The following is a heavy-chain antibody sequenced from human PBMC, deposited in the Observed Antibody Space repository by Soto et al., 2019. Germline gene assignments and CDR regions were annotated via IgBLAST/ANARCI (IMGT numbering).Heavy chain of an antibody. CDR1: GGSFSGYY. Sequence: PSETLSLTCAVYGGSFSGYYWSWIRQPPGKGLEWIGEINHSGSTNYNPSLKSRVTISVDTSKNQFSLKLSSVTAADTAVYYCARNLPPVVVVAATKPNWFDPWGQGTLVTVSS. D-gene: IGHD2-15*01. V-gene: IGHV4-34*01. CDR3: ARNLPPVVVVAATKPNWFDP. CDR2: INHSGST. J-gene: IGHJ5*02.